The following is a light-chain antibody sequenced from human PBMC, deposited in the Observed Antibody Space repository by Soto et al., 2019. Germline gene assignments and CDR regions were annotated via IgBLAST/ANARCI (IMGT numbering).Light chain of an antibody. CDR1: SSDVGGYNS. CDR3: SSYTNNNTLV. CDR2: EVS. V-gene: IGLV2-14*01. J-gene: IGLJ1*01. Sequence: QSALTQPASVSGSPGQSITISCTGTSSDVGGYNSVSWYQQHPGKAPKLMIYEVSNRPSGVSNRFSGSKSGNTASLTISGLQAEDEADYYCSSYTNNNTLVFGTGTKLTVL.